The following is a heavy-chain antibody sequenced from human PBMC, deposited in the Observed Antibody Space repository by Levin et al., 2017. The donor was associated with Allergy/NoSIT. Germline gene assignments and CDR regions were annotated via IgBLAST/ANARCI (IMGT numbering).Heavy chain of an antibody. CDR1: GSSFSGGFH. V-gene: IGHV4-38-2*02. J-gene: IGHJ4*02. CDR2: IYHNGNT. CDR3: ARAVGVVIPAAIDY. Sequence: SETLSLTCTVSGSSFSGGFHWGWIRQPPGKGLELIGSIYHNGNTNYNPSLKSRVTIALDTSRNQFSLNLSSVTAADTAVYYCARAVGVVIPAAIDYGGQGNLVTVSS. D-gene: IGHD3-3*01.